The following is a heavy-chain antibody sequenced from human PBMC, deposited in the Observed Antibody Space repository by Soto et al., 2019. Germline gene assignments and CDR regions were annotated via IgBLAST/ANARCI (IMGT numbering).Heavy chain of an antibody. CDR2: ISAYNGNT. J-gene: IGHJ6*02. V-gene: IGHV1-18*01. CDR3: ARESYYDILTGQYYYYGMDV. Sequence: ASVKVSCKASGYTFTSYGISWVRQAPGQGLEWMGWISAYNGNTNYAQKLQGRVTMTTDTSTSTAYMELRSLRSDDTAVYYCARESYYDILTGQYYYYGMDVWGQGTTVTVSS. D-gene: IGHD3-9*01. CDR1: GYTFTSYG.